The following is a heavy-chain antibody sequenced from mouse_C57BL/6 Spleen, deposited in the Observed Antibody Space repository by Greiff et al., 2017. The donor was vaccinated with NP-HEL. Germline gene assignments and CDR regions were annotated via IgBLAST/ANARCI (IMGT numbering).Heavy chain of an antibody. J-gene: IGHJ3*01. CDR2: ISSGSSTI. CDR1: GFTFSDYG. V-gene: IGHV5-17*01. D-gene: IGHD4-1*01. CDR3: ARQTGTRATWFAY. Sequence: EVQRVESGGGLVKPGGSLKLSCAASGFTFSDYGMHWVRQAPEKGLEWVAYISSGSSTIYYADTVKGRFTISRDNAKNTLFLQMTSLRSEDTAMYYCARQTGTRATWFAYWGQGTLVTVSA.